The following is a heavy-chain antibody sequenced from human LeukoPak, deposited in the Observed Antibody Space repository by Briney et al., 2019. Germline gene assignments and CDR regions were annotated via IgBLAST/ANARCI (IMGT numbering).Heavy chain of an antibody. D-gene: IGHD2-15*01. CDR3: ASRSSVAASGPG. Sequence: GGSLRLSCAASGFTFSSYWMSWVRQAPGKGLEWVANINQAGSEKYYVDSVKGRFTNSRDNAKNSLYLQMSSLRAEDTALYYCASRSSVAASGPGWGQGTLVTVSS. CDR2: INQAGSEK. CDR1: GFTFSSYW. V-gene: IGHV3-7*01. J-gene: IGHJ4*02.